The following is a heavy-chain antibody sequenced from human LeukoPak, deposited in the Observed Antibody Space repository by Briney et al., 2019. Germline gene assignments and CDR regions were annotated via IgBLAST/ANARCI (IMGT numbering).Heavy chain of an antibody. Sequence: PSETLSLTCTVSGDSISSYYWSWTRQPPGKGLEWIGYIHYSGSTNYNPSLKSRVTISVDTSKNQFSLILSSVTTADTAVYYCAREVVAAAGTVDYWGQGTLVTVSS. D-gene: IGHD6-13*01. CDR2: IHYSGST. J-gene: IGHJ4*02. CDR1: GDSISSYY. V-gene: IGHV4-59*01. CDR3: AREVVAAAGTVDY.